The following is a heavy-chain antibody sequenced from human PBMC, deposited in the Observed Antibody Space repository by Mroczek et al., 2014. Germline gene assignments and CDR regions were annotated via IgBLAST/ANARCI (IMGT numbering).Heavy chain of an antibody. J-gene: IGHJ4*02. CDR3: ARLGIAAAGETYYFDY. V-gene: IGHV4-31*03. CDR1: GGSISSGGYY. CDR2: IYYSGST. Sequence: KESGPGLVKPSQTLSLTCTVSGGSISSGGYYWSWIRQHPGKGLEWIGYIYYSGSTYYNPSLKSRVTISVDTSKNQFSLKLSSVTAADTAVYYCARLGIAAAGETYYFDYWGQGTLVTVSS. D-gene: IGHD6-13*01.